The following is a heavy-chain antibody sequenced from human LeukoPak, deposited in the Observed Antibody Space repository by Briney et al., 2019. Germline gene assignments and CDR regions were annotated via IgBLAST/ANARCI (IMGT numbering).Heavy chain of an antibody. D-gene: IGHD2-2*01. J-gene: IGHJ4*02. V-gene: IGHV3-23*01. CDR2: ISGSGGST. Sequence: PGGSLRLSCAASGFTFSSYAMSWVRQAPGKGLEWVSAISGSGGSTYYADSVKGRFTISRDNSKNTLYLQMNSLRAEDTAVYYCAKAFNSHMKNEKDIVVVPAASQFDYWGQGTLVTVSS. CDR3: AKAFNSHMKNEKDIVVVPAASQFDY. CDR1: GFTFSSYA.